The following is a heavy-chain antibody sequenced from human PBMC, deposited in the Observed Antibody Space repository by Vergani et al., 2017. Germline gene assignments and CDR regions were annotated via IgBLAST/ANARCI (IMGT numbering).Heavy chain of an antibody. Sequence: EVQLVESGGGLVQPGGSLRLSCAASGFTFSSYWMSWVRQAPGKGLEWVANIKQDGSEKYYVDSVKGRFTISRDNAKNSLYLQMNSLRAEDTAVYYCARDEHGYCSSTSCYYYYYMDVWGKGP. J-gene: IGHJ6*03. CDR1: GFTFSSYW. D-gene: IGHD2-2*03. V-gene: IGHV3-7*01. CDR3: ARDEHGYCSSTSCYYYYYMDV. CDR2: IKQDGSEK.